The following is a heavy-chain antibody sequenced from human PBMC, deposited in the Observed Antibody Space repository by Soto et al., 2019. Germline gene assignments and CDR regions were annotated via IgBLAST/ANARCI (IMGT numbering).Heavy chain of an antibody. D-gene: IGHD2-2*01. J-gene: IGHJ6*02. CDR2: INPNSGGT. CDR1: GYTFTGYY. CDR3: ARDLRNCSSTSWLGGMDV. Sequence: ASVKVSCKASGYTFTGYYMYWVRQAPGQGLEWMGWINPNSGGTNYAQKFQGWVTMTRDTSISTAYMELSRLRSDDTAVYYCARDLRNCSSTSWLGGMDVWGQGTTVTVAS. V-gene: IGHV1-2*04.